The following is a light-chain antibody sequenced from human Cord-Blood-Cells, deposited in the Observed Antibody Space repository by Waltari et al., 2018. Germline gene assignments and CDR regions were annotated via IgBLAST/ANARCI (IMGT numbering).Light chain of an antibody. CDR3: AAWDDSLSWV. V-gene: IGLV1-47*01. Sequence: QSVLTQPPSASGTPGQRVTISCSGSSSHIGSNYVYWYQQLPGTAPKLLIYRNNQRPSGVPDRFSGSKSGTSASLAISGLRSEDEADYHCAAWDDSLSWVFGGGTKLTVL. J-gene: IGLJ3*02. CDR2: RNN. CDR1: SSHIGSNY.